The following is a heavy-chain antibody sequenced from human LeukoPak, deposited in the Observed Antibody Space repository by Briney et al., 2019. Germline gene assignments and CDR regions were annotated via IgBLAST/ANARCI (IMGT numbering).Heavy chain of an antibody. CDR1: GGSISSYY. Sequence: PSETLSLTCTVSGGSISSYYWSWIRQPPGKGLEWIGYIYDSGSTNYNPSLKSRVTISVDTSKNQFSLKVSSVTAADTAVYYCASLTTADAFDIWGQGTMVTVSS. D-gene: IGHD3-22*01. CDR2: IYDSGST. J-gene: IGHJ3*02. CDR3: ASLTTADAFDI. V-gene: IGHV4-59*01.